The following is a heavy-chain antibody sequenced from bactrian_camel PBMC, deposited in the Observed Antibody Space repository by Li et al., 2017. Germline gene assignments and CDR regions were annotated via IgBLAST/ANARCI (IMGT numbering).Heavy chain of an antibody. J-gene: IGHJ4*01. V-gene: IGHV3S55*01. CDR3: AATRYIGRRLTDILALGASGTDGIYNY. CDR2: ITSDGST. Sequence: QVQLVESGGGSVQAGGSLRLSCTAYGFTFDASMMGWYRQAAGNMCKLVSTITSDGSTYYADSAKGRFTISQDNAKKTLYLQMDSLKPEDTAMYYCAATRYIGRRLTDILALGASGTDGIYNYWGQGTQVTVS. D-gene: IGHD1*01. CDR1: GFTFDASM.